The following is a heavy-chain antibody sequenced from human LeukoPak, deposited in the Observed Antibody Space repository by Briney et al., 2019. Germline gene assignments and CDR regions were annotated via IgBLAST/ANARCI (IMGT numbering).Heavy chain of an antibody. CDR1: GLTVSSNY. CDR2: IYSGGST. D-gene: IGHD4-17*01. CDR3: ARVTTEISFDY. J-gene: IGHJ4*02. Sequence: PGGSLRLSCAASGLTVSSNYVSWVRQARGKGLEWVSIIYSGGSTYYADSVKGRFTISRENYKNTFYLEMNSLRAEDTAVYYCARVTTEISFDYWGQGNLVTVAS. V-gene: IGHV3-66*01.